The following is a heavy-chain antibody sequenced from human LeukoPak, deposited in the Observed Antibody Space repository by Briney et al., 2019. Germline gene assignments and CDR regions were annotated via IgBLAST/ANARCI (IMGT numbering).Heavy chain of an antibody. D-gene: IGHD6-19*01. CDR2: IDYIGST. J-gene: IGHJ5*02. V-gene: IGHV4-59*08. CDR3: ARRLYSSGYGDWFDP. Sequence: SETLSLTCTASGGSISGYSWSWIRQPPGKGLEWIVHIDYIGSTKYHPSLRSRVTISVDTSKNELSLKLTSLTAADTAIYYCARRLYSSGYGDWFDPWGQGTLVTVSS. CDR1: GGSISGYS.